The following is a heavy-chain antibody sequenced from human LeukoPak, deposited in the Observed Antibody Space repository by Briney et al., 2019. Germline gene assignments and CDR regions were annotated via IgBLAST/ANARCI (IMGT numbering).Heavy chain of an antibody. D-gene: IGHD6-6*01. Sequence: GGSLRLSCAASGFTFSSYVMSWVRQAPGKGLEWVSSISSSSSYIYYADSVKGRFTISRDNAKNSLYLQMNSLRAEDTAVYYCARRIAARRPYYFDYWGQGTLVTVSS. V-gene: IGHV3-21*01. J-gene: IGHJ4*02. CDR3: ARRIAARRPYYFDY. CDR2: ISSSSSYI. CDR1: GFTFSSYV.